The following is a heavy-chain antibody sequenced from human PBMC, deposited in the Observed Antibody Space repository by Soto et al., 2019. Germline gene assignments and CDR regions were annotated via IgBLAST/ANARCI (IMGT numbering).Heavy chain of an antibody. CDR3: AREPHPDSGYDYPLLASMDV. D-gene: IGHD5-12*01. V-gene: IGHV3-30-3*01. Sequence: PGGSLRLSCAASGFTFSSYAMHWVRQAPGKGLEWVAVISYDGSNKYYADSVKGRFTISRDNSKNTLYLQMNSLRAEDTAVYYCAREPHPDSGYDYPLLASMDVWGQGTTVTVSS. CDR2: ISYDGSNK. J-gene: IGHJ6*02. CDR1: GFTFSSYA.